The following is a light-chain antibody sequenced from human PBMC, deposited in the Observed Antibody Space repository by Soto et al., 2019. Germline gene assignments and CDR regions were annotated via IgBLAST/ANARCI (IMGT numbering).Light chain of an antibody. CDR2: KAS. CDR3: QQYNSFPT. CDR1: QSISSW. J-gene: IGKJ1*01. V-gene: IGKV1-5*03. Sequence: DIQMTQSPSTLSASVGDRVIITCRDSQSISSWLAWYQRKPGKAPKLLIYKASSVESGVPSRFSGSGSGTEFTLTISSLQPDDFATYYCQQYNSFPTFGQGTKVEIK.